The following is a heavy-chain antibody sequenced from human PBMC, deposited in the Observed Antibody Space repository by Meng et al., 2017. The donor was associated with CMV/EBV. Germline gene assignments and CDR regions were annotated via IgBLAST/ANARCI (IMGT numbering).Heavy chain of an antibody. CDR2: IKSKTDGGTT. V-gene: IGHV3-15*01. CDR1: GFTFSNAW. CDR3: TTAPSLLYSSSWDDAFDI. D-gene: IGHD6-13*01. J-gene: IGHJ3*02. Sequence: GESLKISCAASGFTFSNAWMSWVRQAPGKGLEWVGRIKSKTDGGTTDYAAPGKGRFTISRDDSKNTLYLQMNSLKTEDTAVYYCTTAPSLLYSSSWDDAFDIWGQGTMVTVSS.